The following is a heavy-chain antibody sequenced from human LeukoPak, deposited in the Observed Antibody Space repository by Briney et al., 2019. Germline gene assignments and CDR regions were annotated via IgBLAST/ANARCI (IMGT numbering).Heavy chain of an antibody. D-gene: IGHD1-1*01. V-gene: IGHV1-18*01. Sequence: GASVKVSCKASGYTFTSYGISWVRQAPGQGLEWMGWISAYNGNTNYAQKLQGRVTMTTDTSTSTAYMELRSLRSDDTAGYYCARDRAIQLETYTSYYYMDVWGKGTTVTISS. CDR3: ARDRAIQLETYTSYYYMDV. CDR1: GYTFTSYG. CDR2: ISAYNGNT. J-gene: IGHJ6*03.